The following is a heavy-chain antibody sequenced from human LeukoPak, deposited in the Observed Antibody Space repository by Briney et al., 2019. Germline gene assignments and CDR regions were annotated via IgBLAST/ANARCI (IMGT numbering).Heavy chain of an antibody. V-gene: IGHV3-23*01. CDR1: GFTFSSYA. CDR3: AKGYCSSTRCYLSGAYYFDY. CDR2: ISGSGGST. J-gene: IGHJ4*02. D-gene: IGHD2-2*01. Sequence: GGSLRLSCAASGFTFSSYAMSWVRQAPGKGLEWVSAISGSGGSTYYADSVKGRFTISRDNSKNTLYLQRNSLRAEDTAVYYCAKGYCSSTRCYLSGAYYFDYWGQGTLVTVSS.